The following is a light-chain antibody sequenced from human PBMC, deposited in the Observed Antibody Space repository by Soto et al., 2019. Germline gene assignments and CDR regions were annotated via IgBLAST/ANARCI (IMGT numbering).Light chain of an antibody. CDR1: QSISSY. CDR2: AAS. CDR3: HKSYSTPRT. J-gene: IGKJ1*01. V-gene: IGKV1-39*01. Sequence: DIQMTQSPSSLSASVGDRVTITCRASQSISSYLNWYQQKPGKAPKLLIYAASSLQSGVPSRFRGSGSGKDFTLPISSRNLKILAIYYCHKSYSTPRTFGKGTKV.